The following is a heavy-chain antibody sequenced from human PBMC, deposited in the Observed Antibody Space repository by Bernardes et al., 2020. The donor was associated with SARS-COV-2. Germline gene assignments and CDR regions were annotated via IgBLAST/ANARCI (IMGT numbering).Heavy chain of an antibody. CDR3: STSPDRISY. CDR1: GINFSRYW. Sequence: GGSLRLSCEGSGINFSRYWMHWVRQAPGKGLVWVSRMNPDGSTTNYADSVKGRFTISRDNAKSTLYLQMNSLTVEDTAVYYCSTSPDRISYWGQGTLVTVSS. CDR2: MNPDGSTT. J-gene: IGHJ4*02. D-gene: IGHD3-22*01. V-gene: IGHV3-74*01.